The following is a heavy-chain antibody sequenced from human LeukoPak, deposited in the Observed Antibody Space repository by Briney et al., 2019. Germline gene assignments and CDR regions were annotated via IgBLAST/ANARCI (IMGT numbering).Heavy chain of an antibody. CDR2: ISDSGSYT. V-gene: IGHV3-11*06. D-gene: IGHD3-9*01. CDR1: GFTPRDYY. Sequence: PGGSPRLSRAPSGFTPRDYYMSCIPQAPGKGVGWVSYISDSGSYTNYADSVKGRFTISRDNAKNSLVLQMNSLRGEDTAVYYCVRAPILTGYSQVDYWGQGTLVTVSS. J-gene: IGHJ4*02. CDR3: VRAPILTGYSQVDY.